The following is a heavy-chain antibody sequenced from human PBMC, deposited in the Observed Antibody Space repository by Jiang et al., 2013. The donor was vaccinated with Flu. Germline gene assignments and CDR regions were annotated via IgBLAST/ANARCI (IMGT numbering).Heavy chain of an antibody. D-gene: IGHD1-1*01. CDR2: TTSGGNKQ. Sequence: GVVQPGTSLRLSCAVSGFTFSRFSMHWVRQPPGKGLEWVAATTSGGNKQYYADSVRGQFVISRDNSRDTLFLQMNSLTVEDTAVYYCARDNNHWTDFDLWGQGTLVSVSS. CDR3: ARDNNHWTDFDL. V-gene: IGHV3-30*09. CDR1: GFTFSRFS. J-gene: IGHJ4*02.